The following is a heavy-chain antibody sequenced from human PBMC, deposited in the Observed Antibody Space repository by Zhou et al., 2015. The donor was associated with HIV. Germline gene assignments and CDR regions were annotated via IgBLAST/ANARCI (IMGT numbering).Heavy chain of an antibody. D-gene: IGHD3-22*01. Sequence: VQLGGVWGEAWSSLGRSLRLSCAASGFPFTSYGMHWVRQAPGKGLEWVAVIWFDGSNKYYADSVKGRFTISRDNSRNTLYLQMNSLRAEDTAVYYCARDYLSYYYDSSGYDAFDIWGQGTMVTVSS. CDR2: IWFDGSNK. CDR1: GFPFTSYG. J-gene: IGHJ3*02. V-gene: IGHV3-33*01. CDR3: ARDYLSYYYDSSGYDAFDI.